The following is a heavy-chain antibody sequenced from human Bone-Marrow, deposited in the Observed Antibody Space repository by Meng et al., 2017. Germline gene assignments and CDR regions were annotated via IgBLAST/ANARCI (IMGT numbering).Heavy chain of an antibody. D-gene: IGHD5-18*01. J-gene: IGHJ4*02. CDR3: ARDTNVDTAMGHSTMYFHY. Sequence: QVELLEAGGEGKKPGVSVKVPCKASEGTSSSYAISWWRQAHGQGLEWMGGIIPIFGTANYAQKFQGRVTITADESTSTAYMELSSLRSEDTAVYYCARDTNVDTAMGHSTMYFHYWGQGTLVTVSS. V-gene: IGHV1-69*19. CDR1: EGTSSSYA. CDR2: IIPIFGTA.